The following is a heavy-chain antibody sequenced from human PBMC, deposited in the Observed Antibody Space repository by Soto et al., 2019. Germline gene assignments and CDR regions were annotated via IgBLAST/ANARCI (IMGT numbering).Heavy chain of an antibody. CDR3: AKGVIFGVGRTYYYYGMDV. CDR1: GFTFSSYA. CDR2: ISGSGGST. Sequence: GGSLRLSCAASGFTFSSYAMSWVRQAPGKGLEWVSAISGSGGSTYYADSVKGRFTISRDNSKNTLYLQMNSLRAEDTAVYYCAKGVIFGVGRTYYYYGMDVWGQGTTVTVS. V-gene: IGHV3-23*01. J-gene: IGHJ6*02. D-gene: IGHD3-3*01.